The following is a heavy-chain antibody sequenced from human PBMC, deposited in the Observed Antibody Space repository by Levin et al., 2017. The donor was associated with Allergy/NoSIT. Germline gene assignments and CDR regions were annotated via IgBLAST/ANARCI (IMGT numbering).Heavy chain of an antibody. Sequence: GESLKISCAASGFTFTSYAMHWVRQAPGKGLEWVAVISYDGSHKYYADSVRGRFTISRDNSKNTLYLQMNSLRAEDTAVYYCARDGNYYGSGSYSIGLYYFDYWGQGTLVTVSS. V-gene: IGHV3-30-3*01. J-gene: IGHJ4*02. D-gene: IGHD3-10*01. CDR2: ISYDGSHK. CDR3: ARDGNYYGSGSYSIGLYYFDY. CDR1: GFTFTSYA.